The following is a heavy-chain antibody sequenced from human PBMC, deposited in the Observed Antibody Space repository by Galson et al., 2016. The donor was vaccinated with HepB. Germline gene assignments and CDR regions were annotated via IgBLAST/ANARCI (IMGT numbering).Heavy chain of an antibody. J-gene: IGHJ4*02. CDR3: VRQWDFDY. CDR1: GYSFPTYW. Sequence: QSGAEVKQPGESLKISCKALGYSFPTYWIGWVRQMPGKGLEWKGIIYPDDSDTRYSPSFQGQVSISADKFTNTAYLHWRSLKASDTAIYYCVRQWDFDYWGQGTLVTVSS. V-gene: IGHV5-51*01. CDR2: IYPDDSDT.